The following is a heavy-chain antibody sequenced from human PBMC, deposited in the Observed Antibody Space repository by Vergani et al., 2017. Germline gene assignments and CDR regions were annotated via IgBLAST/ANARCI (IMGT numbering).Heavy chain of an antibody. CDR2: IYNNGIT. D-gene: IGHD4-23*01. CDR1: GGSISSYY. J-gene: IGHJ6*02. CDR3: ARSTAITTLGSLDYKFGLDI. V-gene: IGHV4-59*01. Sequence: QVQLLESGPGLLKPSETLSLTCSVSGGSISSYYWSWVRQPPGKGLEWIGYIYNNGITKSSPSLKTRLTLSVDRSKRQFSLTLMSVTAADTAVYYCARSTAITTLGSLDYKFGLDIWGQGTTVIVS.